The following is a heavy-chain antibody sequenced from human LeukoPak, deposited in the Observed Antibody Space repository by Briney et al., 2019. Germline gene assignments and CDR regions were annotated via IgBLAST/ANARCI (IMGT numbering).Heavy chain of an antibody. D-gene: IGHD7-27*01. CDR1: GYTFTSYS. CDR2: INPSGGST. CDR3: ARLSVLGAFDI. J-gene: IGHJ3*02. Sequence: APVKVSCKASGYTFTSYSMHWVRQAPGQGLEWMGVINPSGGSTRYAQKFQGRVTVTRDTSTSTVYLELRSLRSEDTAVYYCARLSVLGAFDIWGQGTMVTVSS. V-gene: IGHV1-46*01.